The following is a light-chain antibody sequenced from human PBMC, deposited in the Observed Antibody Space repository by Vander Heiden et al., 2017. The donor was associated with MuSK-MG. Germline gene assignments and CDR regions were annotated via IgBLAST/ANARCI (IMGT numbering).Light chain of an antibody. CDR3: QQLDSSPNT. J-gene: IGKJ5*01. CDR1: QSVNNSQ. V-gene: IGKV3-20*01. Sequence: DIVFPQSPCPLSLSPGGGATLSYRARQSVNNSQLAWYQQKPGQAPRLLIYGASSRATGIPDRFRGSGSGTHFTLTISRREPADFAVYYCQQLDSSPNTFGQGTRLEIK. CDR2: GAS.